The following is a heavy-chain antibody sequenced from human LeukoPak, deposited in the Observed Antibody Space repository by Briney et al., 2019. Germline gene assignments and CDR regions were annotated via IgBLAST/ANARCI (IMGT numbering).Heavy chain of an antibody. D-gene: IGHD1-7*01. J-gene: IGHJ4*02. CDR3: ARDGGGDWNYFFN. Sequence: PSETLSLTCTVSGGSISSSSYYWGWIRQPPGKGLEWIGSIYYSGSTYYNPSLKSRVTISVDTSKNQFSLKLSSVTAADTAVYYCARDGGGDWNYFFNWGQGTLVTVSS. CDR2: IYYSGST. CDR1: GGSISSSSYY. V-gene: IGHV4-39*07.